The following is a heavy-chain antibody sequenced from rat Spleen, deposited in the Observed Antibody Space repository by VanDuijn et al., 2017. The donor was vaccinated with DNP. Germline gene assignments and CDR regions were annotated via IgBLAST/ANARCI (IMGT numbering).Heavy chain of an antibody. Sequence: EVQLQESGPGLVKPSQSLSLTCSVTGYSITSSYRWNWIRKFPGNKLEWMGYINSEGTTNYNPSLKSRISITRDTSKNQFFLQVNSVTTEDTATYYCARWPGYNPPYAMDAWGQGTSVTVSS. CDR2: INSEGTT. V-gene: IGHV3-3*01. CDR3: ARWPGYNPPYAMDA. D-gene: IGHD1-4*01. J-gene: IGHJ4*01. CDR1: GYSITSSYR.